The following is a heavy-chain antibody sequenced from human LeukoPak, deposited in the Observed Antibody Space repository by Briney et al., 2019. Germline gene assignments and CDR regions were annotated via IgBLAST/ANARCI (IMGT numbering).Heavy chain of an antibody. Sequence: SETLSLTCTVSGGSISSSSYYWSWIRQPPGKGLEWIGEINHSGSTNYNPSLKSRVTISVDTSKNQFSLKLSSVTAADTAVYYCARGPRDFGGVIVRHYYYYYYMDVWGKGTTVTVSS. V-gene: IGHV4-39*07. CDR2: INHSGST. CDR1: GGSISSSSYY. J-gene: IGHJ6*03. CDR3: ARGPRDFGGVIVRHYYYYYYMDV. D-gene: IGHD3-16*02.